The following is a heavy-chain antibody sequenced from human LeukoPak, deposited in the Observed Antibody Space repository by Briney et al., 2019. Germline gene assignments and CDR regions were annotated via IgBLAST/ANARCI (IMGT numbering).Heavy chain of an antibody. CDR1: GGSLSSGGYS. D-gene: IGHD5-12*01. CDR3: AREVATIGYYFDY. CDR2: IYHSGST. V-gene: IGHV4-30-2*01. Sequence: SQTLSLTCAVSGGSLSSGGYSWGWVRQPPGRGLEWLGYIYHSGSTYYNPSLKSRVTISVDRSKNQFSLKLSSVTAADTAVYYCAREVATIGYYFDYWGQGTLVTVSS. J-gene: IGHJ4*02.